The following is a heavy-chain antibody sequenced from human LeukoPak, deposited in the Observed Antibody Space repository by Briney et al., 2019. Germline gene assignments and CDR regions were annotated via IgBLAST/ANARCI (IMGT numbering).Heavy chain of an antibody. V-gene: IGHV1-18*01. Sequence: ASVKVSCKASGYTFTSYGISWVRQAPGQGLEWMGWISAYNGNKNYAQKLQGRVTMTTDTSTSTAYMELRGLRSDDTAVYYCARDTMLGVVTAKNSWFDPWGQGTLVTVSS. CDR2: ISAYNGNK. CDR3: ARDTMLGVVTAKNSWFDP. D-gene: IGHD2-21*02. J-gene: IGHJ5*02. CDR1: GYTFTSYG.